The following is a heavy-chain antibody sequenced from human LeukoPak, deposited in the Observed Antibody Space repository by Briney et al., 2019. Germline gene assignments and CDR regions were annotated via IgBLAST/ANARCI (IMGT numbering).Heavy chain of an antibody. D-gene: IGHD2-15*01. Sequence: PSETLSLTCTVSGGSISSYYWSWIRQPPGKGLEWIGYIYYSGSTNYNPSLKSRVTISVDTSKNQFSLKLSSVTAADTAVYYCARGGGYCSGGSCYSRVPPVDYWGQGTLVTVSS. V-gene: IGHV4-59*12. CDR1: GGSISSYY. J-gene: IGHJ4*02. CDR3: ARGGGYCSGGSCYSRVPPVDY. CDR2: IYYSGST.